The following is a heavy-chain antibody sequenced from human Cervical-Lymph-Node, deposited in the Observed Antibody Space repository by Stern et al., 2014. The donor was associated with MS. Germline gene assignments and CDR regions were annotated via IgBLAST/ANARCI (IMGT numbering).Heavy chain of an antibody. CDR3: AKEVPRTKMIRRGWFDS. J-gene: IGHJ5*01. D-gene: IGHD3-22*01. V-gene: IGHV3-23*04. Sequence: EVQLVQSGGGLVQPGGSLRLSCAASGFIFSSHAMSWVRQAPGKGLEWVSTVSGSGATTYYADSVKGRFTISRDNSKNTLYLQMSSLRAEDTAVYYCAKEVPRTKMIRRGWFDSWGQGTLVSVSS. CDR2: VSGSGATT. CDR1: GFIFSSHA.